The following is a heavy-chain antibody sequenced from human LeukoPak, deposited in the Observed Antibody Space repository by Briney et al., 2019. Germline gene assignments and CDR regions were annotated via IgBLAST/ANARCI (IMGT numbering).Heavy chain of an antibody. V-gene: IGHV3-21*01. J-gene: IGHJ5*02. CDR3: ARAPAHYDGTP. CDR2: ISSSSSYI. CDR1: GFTFSSYS. D-gene: IGHD3-22*01. Sequence: GRSLRLSCAASGFTFSSYSMNWVRQAPGKGLEWVSSISSSSSYIYYADSVKGRFTISRDNAKNSLYLQINSLRAEDTAVYYCARAPAHYDGTPWGQGTLVTVSS.